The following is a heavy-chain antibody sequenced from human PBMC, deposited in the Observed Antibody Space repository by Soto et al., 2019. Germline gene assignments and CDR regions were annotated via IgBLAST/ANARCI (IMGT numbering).Heavy chain of an antibody. CDR3: ARVRLSVPAGTFTEPHTDKQATQTFDP. J-gene: IGHJ5*02. CDR1: GGSFSGYY. V-gene: IGHV4-34*01. Sequence: SETLSLTCAVYGGSFSGYYWSWIRQPPGKGLEWIGEINHSGSTNYNPSLKSRVTISVDTSKNQFSLKLSSVTAADTAVYYCARVRLSVPAGTFTEPHTDKQATQTFDPWGQGTLVTVSS. D-gene: IGHD6-13*01. CDR2: INHSGST.